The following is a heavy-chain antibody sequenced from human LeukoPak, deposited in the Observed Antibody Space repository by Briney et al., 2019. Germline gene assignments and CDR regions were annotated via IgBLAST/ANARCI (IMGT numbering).Heavy chain of an antibody. Sequence: GGSLRLSCAASGFTFSSYGMHWVCQAPGKGLEWVAFIRYDGSNKYYADSVRGRFTISRDNSKNTLYLQMNSLRAEDTAVYYCAKASTGQLWYASYPTWGQGTLVTVSS. CDR2: IRYDGSNK. CDR3: AKASTGQLWYASYPT. CDR1: GFTFSSYG. D-gene: IGHD5-18*01. V-gene: IGHV3-30*02. J-gene: IGHJ5*02.